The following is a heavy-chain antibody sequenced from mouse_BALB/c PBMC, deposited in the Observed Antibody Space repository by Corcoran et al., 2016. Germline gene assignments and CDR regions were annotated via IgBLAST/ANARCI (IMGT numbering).Heavy chain of an antibody. Sequence: QIQLVQSGPELKKRGETVKISCKASGYTFTNYGMNWVKQAPGKGLKWMGWINTYTGEPTYADDFKGRFAFSLETSASTAYLQINNLKNEDTATYFCARSLHYYGSSYDWFAYWGQGTLVTVSA. J-gene: IGHJ3*01. CDR3: ARSLHYYGSSYDWFAY. D-gene: IGHD1-1*01. CDR1: GYTFTNYG. V-gene: IGHV9-3-1*01. CDR2: INTYTGEP.